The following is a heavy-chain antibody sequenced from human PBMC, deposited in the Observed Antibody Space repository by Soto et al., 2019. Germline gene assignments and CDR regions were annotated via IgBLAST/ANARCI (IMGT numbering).Heavy chain of an antibody. V-gene: IGHV3-7*02. CDR3: VEDGNNWNDLDS. J-gene: IGHJ4*02. Sequence: MISVLPVSVKRMEWMANIKRDGSETHYADSVKGRFTISRDNAKNSLYLQMNSLRVEDTAVYYRVEDGNNWNDLDSWGLLNLFTVSS. D-gene: IGHD1-20*01. CDR2: IKRDGSET.